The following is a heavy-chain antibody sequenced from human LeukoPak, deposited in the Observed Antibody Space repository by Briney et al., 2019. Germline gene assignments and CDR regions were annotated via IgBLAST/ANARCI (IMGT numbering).Heavy chain of an antibody. D-gene: IGHD6-19*01. CDR2: INTDGTVT. CDR3: ATKQWLAPPPDS. Sequence: GGSLRLSCAVSGFTFRKYWMLWVRQAPWKGLESVSRINTDGTVTTYADSVKGRFTVSRDNADNTMFLQMNSVRDEDMAVYYCATKQWLAPPPDSWGQGTPVTVSS. CDR1: GFTFRKYW. J-gene: IGHJ4*02. V-gene: IGHV3-74*01.